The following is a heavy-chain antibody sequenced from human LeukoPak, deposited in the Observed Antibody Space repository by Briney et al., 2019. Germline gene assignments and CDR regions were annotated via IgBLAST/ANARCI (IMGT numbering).Heavy chain of an antibody. Sequence: ASVKVSCKVSGYTLTELSMHWVRQAPGKGLEWMGGFDPEDGETIYAQKFQGRVTMTEDTSTDTAYMELSSLRSEDTAVYYCATYYDSSVLDAFDIWGQGTMVTVSS. D-gene: IGHD3-22*01. V-gene: IGHV1-24*01. CDR2: FDPEDGET. J-gene: IGHJ3*02. CDR3: ATYYDSSVLDAFDI. CDR1: GYTLTELS.